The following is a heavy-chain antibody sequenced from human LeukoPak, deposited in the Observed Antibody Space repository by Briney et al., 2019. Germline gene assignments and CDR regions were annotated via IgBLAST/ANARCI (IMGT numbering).Heavy chain of an antibody. J-gene: IGHJ6*03. V-gene: IGHV3-30*02. CDR2: IRYDGSNK. D-gene: IGHD6-19*01. Sequence: PGGSLRLSCAASGFTFSSYGMHWVRQAPGKGLEWVAFIRYDGSNKYYADSVKGRFTISRDNSKNTLYLQMNSLRAEDTAVYYCAKENSVAGTFLVYYYYMDVWGKGTTVTISS. CDR1: GFTFSSYG. CDR3: AKENSVAGTFLVYYYYMDV.